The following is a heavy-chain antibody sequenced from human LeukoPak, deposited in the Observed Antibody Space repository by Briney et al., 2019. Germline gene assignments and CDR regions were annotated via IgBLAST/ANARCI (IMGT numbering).Heavy chain of an antibody. D-gene: IGHD6-19*01. CDR1: GFTFSSNA. V-gene: IGHV3-23*01. CDR2: ISDSGDFT. J-gene: IGHJ4*02. Sequence: GGSLRLSCAASGFTFSSNAMSWVRQAPGKGLGWVSSISDSGDFTYYADSVKGRFTISRDNSKNTLFVQMSSLRAEDTAVYYCAKGSRQFSRDKAGPIDYWGQGTLVTVSS. CDR3: AKGSRQFSRDKAGPIDY.